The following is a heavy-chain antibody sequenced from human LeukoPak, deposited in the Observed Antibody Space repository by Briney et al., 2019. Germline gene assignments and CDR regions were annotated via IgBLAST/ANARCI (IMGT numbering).Heavy chain of an antibody. V-gene: IGHV3-23*01. Sequence: GGSLRLSCAASGFTFSTYAMSWVRQAPGKGLEWVSAISNSGGNTYYADSVKGRFTISRDNSENTLYLQMNALRAEDTAVYYCARRVLGAVGFFDYWGQGALVTVSS. CDR2: ISNSGGNT. J-gene: IGHJ4*02. D-gene: IGHD3-10*01. CDR3: ARRVLGAVGFFDY. CDR1: GFTFSTYA.